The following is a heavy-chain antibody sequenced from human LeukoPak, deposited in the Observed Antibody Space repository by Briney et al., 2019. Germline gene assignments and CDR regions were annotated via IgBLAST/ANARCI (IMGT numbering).Heavy chain of an antibody. CDR2: IIPIFGTA. CDR1: GGTFISYA. CDR3: ARGTYYDFWSGYPQPQFFDY. D-gene: IGHD3-3*01. V-gene: IGHV1-69*13. Sequence: ASVKVSCKASGGTFISYAISWVRQAPGQGLEWMGGIIPIFGTANYAQKFQGRVTITADESTSTAYMELSSLRSEDTAVYYCARGTYYDFWSGYPQPQFFDYWGQGALVTVSS. J-gene: IGHJ4*02.